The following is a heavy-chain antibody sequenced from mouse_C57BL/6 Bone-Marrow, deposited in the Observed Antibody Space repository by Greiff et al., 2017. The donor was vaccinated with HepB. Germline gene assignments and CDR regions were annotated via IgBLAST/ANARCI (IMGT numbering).Heavy chain of an antibody. Sequence: EVQRVESGEGLVKPGGSLKLSCAASGFTFSSYAMSWVRQTPEKRLEWVAYISSGGDYIYYADTVKGRFTISRDNARNTLYLQMSSLKSEDTAMYYCTRDPGYDYYAMDYWGQGTSVTVSS. D-gene: IGHD2-2*01. CDR3: TRDPGYDYYAMDY. V-gene: IGHV5-9-1*02. CDR1: GFTFSSYA. CDR2: ISSGGDYI. J-gene: IGHJ4*01.